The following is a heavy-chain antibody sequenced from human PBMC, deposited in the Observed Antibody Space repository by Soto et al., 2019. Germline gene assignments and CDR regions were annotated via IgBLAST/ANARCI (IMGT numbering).Heavy chain of an antibody. CDR3: ARSPYSGSYYGYFDY. Sequence: ASVKVSCKASGYTFTSYGISWVRQAPGERLEWMGWINAGHGTTKYSQKFQGRVTITRDTSANIAYMQLTSLESEDTAVYYCARSPYSGSYYGYFDYWGQGTLVTVSS. CDR1: GYTFTSYG. J-gene: IGHJ4*02. D-gene: IGHD3-10*01. V-gene: IGHV1-3*01. CDR2: INAGHGTT.